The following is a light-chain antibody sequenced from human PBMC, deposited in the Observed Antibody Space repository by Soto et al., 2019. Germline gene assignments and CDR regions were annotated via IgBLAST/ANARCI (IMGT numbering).Light chain of an antibody. CDR1: RSDVGSYNS. Sequence: QSVMTEPASVSGSTGQSITISCTGTRSDVGSYNSIAWYQQHPGKAPRVVIFEVTKRPSGISDRFSGSKSRYTASLRISGLQAEVEADYFCLSYAGNSIWLFGGGTKVTVL. J-gene: IGLJ2*01. V-gene: IGLV2-23*02. CDR2: EVT. CDR3: LSYAGNSIWL.